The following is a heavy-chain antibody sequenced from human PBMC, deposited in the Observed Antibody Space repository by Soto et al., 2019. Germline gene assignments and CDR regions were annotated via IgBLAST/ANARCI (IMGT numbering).Heavy chain of an antibody. CDR2: INSDGSST. V-gene: IGHV3-74*01. CDR3: VRTSLVVAAATREDY. D-gene: IGHD2-15*01. CDR1: GFTFSCYW. J-gene: IGHJ4*02. Sequence: GGSLRLSCAASGFTFSCYWMHWLRQAPGKGLVWVSRINSDGSSTSYADSVKGRFTISRDNAKNTLYLQMNSLRAEDTAVYYCVRTSLVVAAATREDYWGQGTLVTVSS.